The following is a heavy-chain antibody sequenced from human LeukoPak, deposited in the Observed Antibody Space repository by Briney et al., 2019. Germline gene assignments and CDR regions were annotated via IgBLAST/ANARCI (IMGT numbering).Heavy chain of an antibody. D-gene: IGHD1-14*01. CDR3: AKDSSPDISPEIDY. CDR1: GFTFDDYA. Sequence: PGGSLRLSCAASGFTFDDYAMHWVRQAPGKGLEWVSGISWNSGSIGYADSVKGRFTISRDNAKNSLYLQMNSLRAEDTALYYCAKDSSPDISPEIDYWGQGTLVTVSS. V-gene: IGHV3-9*01. J-gene: IGHJ4*02. CDR2: ISWNSGSI.